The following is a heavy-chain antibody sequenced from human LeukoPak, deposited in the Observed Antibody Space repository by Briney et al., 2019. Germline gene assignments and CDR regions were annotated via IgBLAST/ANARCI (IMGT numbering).Heavy chain of an antibody. J-gene: IGHJ4*02. CDR1: GFTFSSYE. CDR3: ASGKGDSSGYYDPGDY. D-gene: IGHD3-22*01. Sequence: GGSLRLSCAASGFTFSSYEMNWVRQAPGKGLEWVSYISSSGSTIYYADSVKGRFTISRDNAKNSLYLQMNSLRSEDTAVYYCASGKGDSSGYYDPGDYWGQGTLVTVSS. CDR2: ISSSGSTI. V-gene: IGHV3-48*03.